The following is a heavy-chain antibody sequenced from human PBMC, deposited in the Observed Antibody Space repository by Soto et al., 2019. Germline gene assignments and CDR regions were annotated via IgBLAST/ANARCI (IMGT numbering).Heavy chain of an antibody. CDR2: INHPGSP. CDR3: ASRMFRRSTTIQAVNYYALDV. Sequence: PSETVSLTCDVHGGSFSGYYRPCIRQSPWKGLEWIAGINHPGSPNSNPSRRVRVTTSIYTSRNQFSFMLTSVTAADPAGHFCASRMFRRSTTIQAVNYYALDVWGQGTTVTVSS. V-gene: IGHV4-34*01. D-gene: IGHD5-12*01. J-gene: IGHJ6*02. CDR1: GGSFSGYY.